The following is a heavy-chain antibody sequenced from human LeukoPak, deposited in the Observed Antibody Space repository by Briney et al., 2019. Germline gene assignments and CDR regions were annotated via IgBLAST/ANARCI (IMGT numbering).Heavy chain of an antibody. CDR3: AKSSSGSYYNLIDY. CDR2: ISGSGGST. CDR1: GFTFSSYA. J-gene: IGHJ4*02. D-gene: IGHD3-10*01. Sequence: GGSLRLSCAASGFTFSSYAMSRVRQAPGKGLEWVSAISGSGGSTYYADSVKGRFTISRDNSKNTLYLQMNSLRAEDTAVYYCAKSSSGSYYNLIDYWGQGTLVTVSS. V-gene: IGHV3-23*01.